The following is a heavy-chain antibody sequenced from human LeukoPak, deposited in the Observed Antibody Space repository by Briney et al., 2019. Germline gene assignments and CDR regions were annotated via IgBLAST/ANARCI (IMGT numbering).Heavy chain of an antibody. CDR2: IYYSGST. D-gene: IGHD6-19*01. Sequence: SETLSLTCTVSGGSISSSSYYWGWIRQPPGKGLEWIVSIYYSGSTYYNPSLKSRVTISVDTSKNQFSLKLSSVTAADTAVYYCARQGGGQWLVDNWFDPWGQGTLVTVSS. CDR1: GGSISSSSYY. V-gene: IGHV4-39*01. J-gene: IGHJ5*02. CDR3: ARQGGGQWLVDNWFDP.